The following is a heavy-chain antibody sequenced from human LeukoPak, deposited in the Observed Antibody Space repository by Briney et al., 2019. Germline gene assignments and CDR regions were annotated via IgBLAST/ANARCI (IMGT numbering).Heavy chain of an antibody. V-gene: IGHV4-34*01. CDR3: ARGKYDYVRGSYRFSPRGLDY. CDR1: GGSFSGYY. J-gene: IGHJ4*02. Sequence: SETLSLTCAVYGGSFSGYYWSWIRQPPGKGLEWIGEINHSGSTNYNPSLKSRVTISVDTSNNQSSLKLSSVAAADTAVYYSARGKYDYVRGSYRFSPRGLDYWGQGNLVTVSS. D-gene: IGHD3-16*02. CDR2: INHSGST.